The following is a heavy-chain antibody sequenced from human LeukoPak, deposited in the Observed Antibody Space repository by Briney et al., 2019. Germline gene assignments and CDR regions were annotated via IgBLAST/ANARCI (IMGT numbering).Heavy chain of an antibody. CDR3: ARDWITYSTRWYVSAFDY. Sequence: QTGGSLRLSCAASGFTFSSYWMSWVGQAPGKGLEWVANIKQDESEKYYVDSVKGRFTISRDNAKNSLYLQMNSLRAEDTAIYYCARDWITYSTRWYVSAFDYWGQGTLVTVSS. V-gene: IGHV3-7*01. CDR2: IKQDESEK. J-gene: IGHJ4*02. CDR1: GFTFSSYW. D-gene: IGHD6-13*01.